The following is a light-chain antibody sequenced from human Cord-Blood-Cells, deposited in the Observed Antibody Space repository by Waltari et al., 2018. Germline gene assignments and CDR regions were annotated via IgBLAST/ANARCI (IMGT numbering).Light chain of an antibody. V-gene: IGLV2-23*01. CDR1: SSYVGSYNL. CDR2: EGS. Sequence: QSALTHPAPVSGSPGQSITLPCTGTSSYVGSYNLVSWYQQHPGKAPKLMIYEGSKRPSGVSNRFSGSKSGNTASLTISGLQAEDEADYYCCSYAGSSTVVFGGGTKLTVL. J-gene: IGLJ2*01. CDR3: CSYAGSSTVV.